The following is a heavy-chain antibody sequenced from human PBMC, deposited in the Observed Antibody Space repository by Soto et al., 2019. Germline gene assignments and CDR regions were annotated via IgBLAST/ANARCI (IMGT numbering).Heavy chain of an antibody. J-gene: IGHJ5*01. V-gene: IGHV5-10-1*01. D-gene: IGHD6-13*01. CDR3: ARIESIARNWFDP. Sequence: GESLKISCKGSGFSLTNYWISWVRQMPGKGLEWMGNIDPVDSYANYSPSFQGHVTFSVDTSISTAYLQWSSLKASDTAMYFCARIESIARNWFDPWGQGTTVTVSS. CDR1: GFSLTNYW. CDR2: IDPVDSYA.